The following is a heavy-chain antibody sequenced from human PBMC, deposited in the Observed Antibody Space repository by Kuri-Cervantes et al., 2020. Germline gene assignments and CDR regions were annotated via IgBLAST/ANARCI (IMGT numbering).Heavy chain of an antibody. CDR1: GFTFSSYS. CDR3: AREYCSSTSCSPYYYYGMDV. Sequence: GGSLRLSCAASGFTFSSYSMNWVRQAPGKGLEWVSSISSSSSYIYYADSVKGRFTISRDNAKNSLYPKMNSLRAEDTAVYYCAREYCSSTSCSPYYYYGMDVWGQGTTVTVSS. CDR2: ISSSSSYI. D-gene: IGHD2-2*01. J-gene: IGHJ6*02. V-gene: IGHV3-21*01.